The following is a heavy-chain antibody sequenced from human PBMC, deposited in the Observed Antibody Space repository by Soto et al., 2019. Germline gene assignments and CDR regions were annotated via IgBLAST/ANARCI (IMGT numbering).Heavy chain of an antibody. V-gene: IGHV4-59*01. CDR2: IYYREST. Sequence: PSETLSLTCTVSGGSISSYYWSWIRQPPGKGLEWIGYIYYRESTNYNPSLKSRVTISLDTSKNQFSLRLNSVTAADTAVYHCARGGDSTAWYNWFDPWGQEILVTVSS. D-gene: IGHD6-19*01. J-gene: IGHJ5*02. CDR3: ARGGDSTAWYNWFDP. CDR1: GGSISSYY.